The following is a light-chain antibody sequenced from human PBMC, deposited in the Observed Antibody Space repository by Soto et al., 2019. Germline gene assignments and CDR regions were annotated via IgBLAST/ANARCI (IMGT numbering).Light chain of an antibody. V-gene: IGKV3-20*01. CDR2: GAS. CDR3: QRYGGSQWT. Sequence: EIVLTQSPGTLSLSPGERATLSCRASQSVTSNYLAWYQQKPGQAPRLLIFGASSRATGIPDRFSGSGSGTDFTLTISRLEPEDFAVYYCQRYGGSQWTFVQGTKVEIK. J-gene: IGKJ1*01. CDR1: QSVTSNY.